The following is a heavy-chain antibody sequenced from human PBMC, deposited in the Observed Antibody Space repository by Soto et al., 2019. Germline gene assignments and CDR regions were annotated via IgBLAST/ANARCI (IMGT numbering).Heavy chain of an antibody. CDR2: INHSGST. D-gene: IGHD3-9*01. V-gene: IGHV4-34*01. CDR3: ATGPLRYFDWLPDT. Sequence: PSETLSLTCAVYGGSFRGYYWSWIRQPPGKGLEWIGEINHSGSTNYNPSLKSRVTISVDTSKNQFSLKLSSVTAADTAVYYLATGPLRYFDWLPDTWGQGTLVTVSS. J-gene: IGHJ4*02. CDR1: GGSFRGYY.